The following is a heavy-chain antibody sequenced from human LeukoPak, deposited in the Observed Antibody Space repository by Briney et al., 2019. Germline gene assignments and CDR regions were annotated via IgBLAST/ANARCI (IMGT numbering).Heavy chain of an antibody. V-gene: IGHV3-30-3*01. Sequence: PGRSLRRSCAASGFTFSSYAMHWVRQAPGKGLEWVAVISYDGSNKYYADSVKGRFTISRDNSKNTLYLQMNSLRAEDTAVYYCAKNIAVAGTGPGTFDIWGQGTMVTVSS. CDR3: AKNIAVAGTGPGTFDI. CDR1: GFTFSSYA. CDR2: ISYDGSNK. J-gene: IGHJ3*02. D-gene: IGHD6-19*01.